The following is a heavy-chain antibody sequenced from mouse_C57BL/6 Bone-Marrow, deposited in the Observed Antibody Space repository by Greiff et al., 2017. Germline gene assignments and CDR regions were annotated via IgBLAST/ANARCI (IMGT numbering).Heavy chain of an antibody. CDR3: ARWYYGSKDY. J-gene: IGHJ2*01. CDR1: GYTFTSYW. V-gene: IGHV1-69*01. D-gene: IGHD1-1*01. Sequence: QVQLQQPGAELVMPGASVKLSCKASGYTFTSYWMHWVKHRPGQGLEWIGEIDPSDSYTNYNQKFKGKSTLTVDKSSSTAYMQLSSLTSEDSAVYYCARWYYGSKDYWGQGTTLTVSS. CDR2: IDPSDSYT.